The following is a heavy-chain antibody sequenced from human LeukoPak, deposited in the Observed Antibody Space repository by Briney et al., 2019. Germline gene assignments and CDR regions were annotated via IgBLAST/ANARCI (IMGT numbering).Heavy chain of an antibody. Sequence: ASVKVSCKASGYTLTSYYMRWVRQAPGQGLEWMGIINPSGGSTSYAQKFQGRVTMTRDTSTSTVYMELSSLRSEDTAVYYCARAGSSSSTPGYSGYDHFDYWGQGTLVTVSS. J-gene: IGHJ4*02. D-gene: IGHD5-12*01. CDR3: ARAGSSSSTPGYSGYDHFDY. CDR1: GYTLTSYY. CDR2: INPSGGST. V-gene: IGHV1-46*01.